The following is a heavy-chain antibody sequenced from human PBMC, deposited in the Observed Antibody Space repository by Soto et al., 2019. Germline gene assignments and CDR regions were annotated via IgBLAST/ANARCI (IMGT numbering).Heavy chain of an antibody. CDR1: GFTFSSYG. V-gene: IGHV3-30*18. Sequence: GGSLRLSCAASGFTFSSYGMHWVRQAPGKGLEWVAVISYDGSNKYYAGSVKGRFTISRDNSKNTLYLQMNSLRAEDTAVYYCAKGLSSGIDYWGQGTLVTVSS. D-gene: IGHD1-26*01. J-gene: IGHJ4*02. CDR3: AKGLSSGIDY. CDR2: ISYDGSNK.